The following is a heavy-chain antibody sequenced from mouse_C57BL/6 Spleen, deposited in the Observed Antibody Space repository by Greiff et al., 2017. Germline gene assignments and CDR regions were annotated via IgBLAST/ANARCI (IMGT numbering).Heavy chain of an antibody. CDR1: GFTFSDYG. Sequence: EVQLVESGGGLVQPGGSLKLSCAASGFTFSDYGMAWVRQAPRQGPEWVAFISNLAYSIYYADTVTGRFTISRENAKNTLYLEMSSLRSEDTAMYYCASYDVEAMDYWGQGTSVTVSS. CDR3: ASYDVEAMDY. CDR2: ISNLAYSI. D-gene: IGHD2-12*01. V-gene: IGHV5-15*01. J-gene: IGHJ4*01.